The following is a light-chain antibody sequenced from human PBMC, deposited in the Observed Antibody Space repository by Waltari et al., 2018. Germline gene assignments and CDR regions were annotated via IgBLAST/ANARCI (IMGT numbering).Light chain of an antibody. Sequence: EIVMTQSPATLSVSPGERATLSCRASQSVSSNLAWYQQKPGQAPRLLIYGASTRATGMAGRFSGSGAGTEFSLTSSSVQSEDFAVYYCEQYKNWGAWTCGQGSKVEIK. J-gene: IGKJ1*01. CDR2: GAS. CDR1: QSVSSN. V-gene: IGKV3-15*01. CDR3: EQYKNWGAWT.